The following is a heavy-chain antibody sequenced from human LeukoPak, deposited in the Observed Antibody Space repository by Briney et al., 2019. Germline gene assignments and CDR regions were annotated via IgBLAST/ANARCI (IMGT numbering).Heavy chain of an antibody. V-gene: IGHV3-7*01. CDR3: ARGDKFYGDY. J-gene: IGHJ4*02. D-gene: IGHD4-17*01. CDR2: INQDGREK. Sequence: PGGSLRLSCAASGFTFSSYWMSWVRQAPGKGLEWVANINQDGREKYYVDSVKGRFTISRDNAKNSLYLQMNSLRAEDTAVYYFARGDKFYGDYWGQATLVTVSS. CDR1: GFTFSSYW.